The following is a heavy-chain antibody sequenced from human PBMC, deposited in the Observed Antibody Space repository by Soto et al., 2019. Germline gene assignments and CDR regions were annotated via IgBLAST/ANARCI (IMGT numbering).Heavy chain of an antibody. CDR3: AKDRMNHNSVWDPFDI. CDR1: GGTFSSYA. V-gene: IGHV1-69*01. CDR2: IIPIFGTA. J-gene: IGHJ3*02. Sequence: QVQLVQSGAEVKKPGSSVKVSCKASGGTFSSYAISWVRQAPGQGLEWMGGIIPIFGTANYAQKFQGRVTITADESTSTAYMELSSLRSEDTAVYYCAKDRMNHNSVWDPFDIWGRGTMVTVSS. D-gene: IGHD2-15*01.